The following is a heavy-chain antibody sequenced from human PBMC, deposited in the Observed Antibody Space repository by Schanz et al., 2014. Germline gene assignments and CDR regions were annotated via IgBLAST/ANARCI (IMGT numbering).Heavy chain of an antibody. D-gene: IGHD3-3*01. V-gene: IGHV1-2*02. Sequence: QVQLVQSGAEVKKPGASVKVSCKASGYTLTAYYMHWVRQAPGQGLEWMGWINPDSGGTNYAQKFQGRVTITRDMSINTAYIELSGLRSGDSAVYYCASDFWSGYSRYYYGLDVWGQGTTVTVSS. CDR1: GYTLTAYY. J-gene: IGHJ6*02. CDR3: ASDFWSGYSRYYYGLDV. CDR2: INPDSGGT.